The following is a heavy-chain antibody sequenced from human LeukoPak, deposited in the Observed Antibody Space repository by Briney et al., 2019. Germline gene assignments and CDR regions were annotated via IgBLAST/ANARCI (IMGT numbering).Heavy chain of an antibody. CDR1: GGSISSSNYY. V-gene: IGHV4-39*01. J-gene: IGHJ4*02. Sequence: PSETLSLTCAVSGGSISSSNYYWGWTRHPPGKGLEWVGSIYYSGSTFYNPSLKSRVTISVDTSKNQFSLKLTSVTAADTAVYYCARRIVGATAHFDYWGQGTLVTVSS. CDR3: ARRIVGATAHFDY. D-gene: IGHD1-26*01. CDR2: IYYSGST.